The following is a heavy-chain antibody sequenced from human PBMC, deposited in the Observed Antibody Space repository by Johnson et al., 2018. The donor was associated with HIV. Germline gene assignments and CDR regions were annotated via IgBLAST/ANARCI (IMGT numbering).Heavy chain of an antibody. CDR3: VRELGAFNL. CDR1: GFVFSDSH. CDR2: IGGSGTNT. V-gene: IGHV3-11*04. J-gene: IGHJ3*01. Sequence: QVQLVESGGDLVKPGGSLRVSCLASGFVFSDSHMSWVRQAPGKGLEWVSSIGGSGTNTYYADSVKGRFTISRDNSKNTLYLQMNSLRAEDTAVYYCVRELGAFNLWGQGTVVTVSS.